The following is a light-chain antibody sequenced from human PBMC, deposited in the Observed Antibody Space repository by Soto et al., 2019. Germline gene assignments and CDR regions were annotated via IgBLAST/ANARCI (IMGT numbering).Light chain of an antibody. CDR3: NSYTTSNTRQIV. V-gene: IGLV2-14*01. J-gene: IGLJ1*01. CDR2: DVS. Sequence: QSVLTQPASVSGSPLHSITISCTGTSSDVGGYNYVSWYQQHPGKAPKFMIYDVSNRPSGVSTRFSGSKSGNTASLTISGLQAEDEADYYCNSYTTSNTRQIVFGTGTKVTVL. CDR1: SSDVGGYNY.